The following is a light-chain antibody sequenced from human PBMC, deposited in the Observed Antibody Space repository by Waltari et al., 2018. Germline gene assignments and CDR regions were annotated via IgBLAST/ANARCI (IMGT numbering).Light chain of an antibody. CDR2: DVS. J-gene: IGLJ2*01. CDR1: SSDIGAYNY. V-gene: IGLV2-14*03. Sequence: QSALTQPASVSGSPGQSITISCTGTSSDIGAYNYVSWYHQYAGKAPRLLIYDVSIWPAGVSNRFSGSKSGNAASLTISGLRSEDEGNYYCNSYRVVTIVLFGGGTKLTIL. CDR3: NSYRVVTIVL.